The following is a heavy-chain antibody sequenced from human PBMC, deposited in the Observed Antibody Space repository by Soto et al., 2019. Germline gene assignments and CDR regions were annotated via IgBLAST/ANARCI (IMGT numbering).Heavy chain of an antibody. CDR2: MSHSGGT. J-gene: IGHJ3*02. CDR3: ARVGRGTATTVVEAFEI. Sequence: QVQLQQWGAGLLKPSETLSLTCAVYGGSVNSGNYYWSWIRQPPAKGLEWIGEMSHSGGTNFNPALKVRVTLAVDTAKIQFALKMSSVTAAVTALYYCARVGRGTATTVVEAFEIWGPGTLVTVSS. CDR1: GGSVNSGNYY. D-gene: IGHD1-1*01. V-gene: IGHV4-34*01.